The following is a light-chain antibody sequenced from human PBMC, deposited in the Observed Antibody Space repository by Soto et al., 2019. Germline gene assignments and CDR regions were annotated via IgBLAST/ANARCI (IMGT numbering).Light chain of an antibody. J-gene: IGLJ1*01. CDR2: DVS. V-gene: IGLV2-14*01. CDR1: SSDVGGYNY. CDR3: SSYTCSSTYNYV. Sequence: QSALTQPASVSGSPGQSITISCTGTSSDVGGYNYVSWYQQHPGKAPKLMIYDVSNRPSGVSNRFSGSKSGNTASLTISGLQAEDEADYYCSSYTCSSTYNYVFGTGTKLTVL.